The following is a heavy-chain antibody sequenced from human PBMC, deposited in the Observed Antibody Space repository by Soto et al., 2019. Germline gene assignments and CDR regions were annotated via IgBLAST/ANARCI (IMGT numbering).Heavy chain of an antibody. CDR2: IYYSGST. D-gene: IGHD3-3*01. V-gene: IGHV4-31*03. CDR1: GGSISSGGYY. Sequence: SETLSLTCTVSGGSISSGGYYWSWIRQHPGKGLEWIGYIYYSGSTYYNPSLKSRVTISVDTSKNQFSLKLSSVTAADTAVYYCARVPSTYYDFWSGFEGVLDAWGQGTTVTVSS. J-gene: IGHJ6*02. CDR3: ARVPSTYYDFWSGFEGVLDA.